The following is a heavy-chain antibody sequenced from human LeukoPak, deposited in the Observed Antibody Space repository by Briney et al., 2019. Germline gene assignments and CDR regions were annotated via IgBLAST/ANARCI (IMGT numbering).Heavy chain of an antibody. CDR1: GFPFSSHA. V-gene: IGHV3-64D*09. Sequence: GGSLRLLYSGSGFPFSSHAMHWVRQAPGKGLEYVSDISDRGGSTYYADAVTGRFTHPRDNPEHTLHLPMGRLRAQDTPVFFCVRGYSFGPDGIDVWGEGTTVTVSS. J-gene: IGHJ6*01. CDR3: VRGYSFGPDGIDV. CDR2: ISDRGGST. D-gene: IGHD5-18*01.